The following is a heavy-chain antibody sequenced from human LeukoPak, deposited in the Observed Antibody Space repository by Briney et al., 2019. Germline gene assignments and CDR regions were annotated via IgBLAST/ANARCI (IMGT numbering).Heavy chain of an antibody. CDR2: FNREDDEP. V-gene: IGHV1-24*01. CDR1: GYTLTDFS. D-gene: IGHD3-22*01. Sequence: ASLKVSCKVSGYTLTDFSMHWVRQAPGKGLEWMGGFNREDDEPIYAPHFQGRVTVTEDTSTDTAYMELSSLSSEDTAVYYCATLDSYYDNSGRPLVPDWGQEPWSPSPQ. CDR3: ATLDSYYDNSGRPLVPD. J-gene: IGHJ4*01.